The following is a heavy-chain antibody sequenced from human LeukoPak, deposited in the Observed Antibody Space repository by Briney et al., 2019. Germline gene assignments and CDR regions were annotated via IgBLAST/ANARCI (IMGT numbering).Heavy chain of an antibody. CDR1: GGSISSGDYY. V-gene: IGHV4-30-4*01. D-gene: IGHD3-22*01. J-gene: IGHJ5*02. CDR2: IYYSGST. CDR3: ARQYYYDSSGYYAVNWFDP. Sequence: PSQTLSLTCTVSGGSISSGDYYWSWIRQPPGKGLEWIGYIYYSGSTYYNPSLKSRVTKSVDTSKNQFSLKLSSVTAADTAVYYCARQYYYDSSGYYAVNWFDPWGQGTLVTVSS.